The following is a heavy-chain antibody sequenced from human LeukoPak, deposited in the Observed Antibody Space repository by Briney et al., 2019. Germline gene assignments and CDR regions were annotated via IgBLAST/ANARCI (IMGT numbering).Heavy chain of an antibody. V-gene: IGHV4-61*02. D-gene: IGHD3-22*01. CDR2: IYTSGST. CDR1: GGSISSGSDY. J-gene: IGHJ5*02. Sequence: SQTLSLTCTVSGGSISSGSDYWSWIRQPAGKGLEWIGRIYTSGSTNYNPSLKSRVTISVDTSKNQFYLKLSSVTAADTAVYYCARYPAYYYDSSGYNNWFDPCGQGTLVTVSS. CDR3: ARYPAYYYDSSGYNNWFDP.